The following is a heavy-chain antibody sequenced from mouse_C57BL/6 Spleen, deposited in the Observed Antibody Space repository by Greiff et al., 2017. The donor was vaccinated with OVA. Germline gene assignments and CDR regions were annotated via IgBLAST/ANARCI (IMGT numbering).Heavy chain of an antibody. V-gene: IGHV2-2*01. J-gene: IGHJ4*01. CDR3: ARKSYGSRTGAMDY. Sequence: VQLQQSGPGLVQPSQSLSITCTASGFSLTSYGVHWVRQSPGKGLEWLGVIWSGGSTDYNAAFISRLSISKDNSKSKVFLKMNSLQADDTAIYYCARKSYGSRTGAMDYWGQGTSVTVAS. CDR2: IWSGGST. CDR1: GFSLTSYG. D-gene: IGHD1-1*01.